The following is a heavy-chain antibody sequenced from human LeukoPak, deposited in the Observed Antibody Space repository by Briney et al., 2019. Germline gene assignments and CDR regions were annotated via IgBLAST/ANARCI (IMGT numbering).Heavy chain of an antibody. CDR1: GYTFTSYG. J-gene: IGHJ6*02. CDR3: AGPLEYYYGSGKGYGMDV. CDR2: ISAYNGNT. V-gene: IGHV1-18*01. D-gene: IGHD3-10*01. Sequence: ASVKVSCKASGYTFTSYGISWVRQAPGQGLEWMGWISAYNGNTNYAQKLQGRVTMTTDTSTSTAYMELRSLRSEDTAVYYCAGPLEYYYGSGKGYGMDVWGQGTTVTVSS.